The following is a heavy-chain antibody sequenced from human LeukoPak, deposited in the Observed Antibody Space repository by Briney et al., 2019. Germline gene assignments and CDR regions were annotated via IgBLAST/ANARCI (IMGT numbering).Heavy chain of an antibody. Sequence: ASVKVSCKASGGTFSSYAISWVRQAPGQGLEWMGGIIPIFGTANYAQKFQGRVTITADESTSTAYMELSSLRSEDTAVYYCARDLCSSTSCYPMWGNWFDPWGQGTPVTVSS. V-gene: IGHV1-69*13. CDR2: IIPIFGTA. CDR3: ARDLCSSTSCYPMWGNWFDP. J-gene: IGHJ5*02. CDR1: GGTFSSYA. D-gene: IGHD2-2*01.